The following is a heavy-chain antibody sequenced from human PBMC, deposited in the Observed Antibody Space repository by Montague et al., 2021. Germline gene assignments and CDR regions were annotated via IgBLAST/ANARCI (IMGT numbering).Heavy chain of an antibody. CDR1: GASINSSPYY. V-gene: IGHV4-39*01. Sequence: SETLSLTCTVSGASINSSPYYWGWIRQPPGKGLEWIGSIYYSANTYYNPSLKGRLSIPVDTTKNQFSLRLKSVTAADTAVYHCARVDCDGDCYTFDPWGQGTLVTVSS. CDR3: ARVDCDGDCYTFDP. CDR2: IYYSANT. D-gene: IGHD2-21*02. J-gene: IGHJ5*02.